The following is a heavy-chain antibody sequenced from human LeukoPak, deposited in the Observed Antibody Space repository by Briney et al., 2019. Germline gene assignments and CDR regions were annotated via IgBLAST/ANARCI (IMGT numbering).Heavy chain of an antibody. CDR3: ARAAAAPRGPFDY. J-gene: IGHJ4*02. V-gene: IGHV4-34*01. CDR1: GGSFSGYY. CDR2: INHSGST. D-gene: IGHD6-13*01. Sequence: SETLSLTCAVYGGSFSGYYWSWIRQPPGKGLEWIGEINHSGSTNYNPSLKSRVTISVDTSKNQFSLKLSSVTAADTAVYYCARAAAAPRGPFDYWGQGTLVTVSS.